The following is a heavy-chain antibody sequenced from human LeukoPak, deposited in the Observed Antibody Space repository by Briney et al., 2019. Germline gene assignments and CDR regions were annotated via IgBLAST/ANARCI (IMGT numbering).Heavy chain of an antibody. V-gene: IGHV4-34*01. CDR3: ARDSSRVGAFDI. CDR2: INHSGST. Sequence: SETLSLTCTVSGVSISSYYWSWIRQPPGKGLEWIGEINHSGSTDYNPSLKSRVTISVDTSKNQFSLKLSSVTAADTAVYYCARDSSRVGAFDIWGQGTMVTVSS. D-gene: IGHD2-15*01. J-gene: IGHJ3*02. CDR1: GVSISSYY.